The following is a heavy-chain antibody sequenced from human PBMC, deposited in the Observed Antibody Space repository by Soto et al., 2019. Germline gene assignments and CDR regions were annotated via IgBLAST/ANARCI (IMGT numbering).Heavy chain of an antibody. CDR2: ISYDGSNK. J-gene: IGHJ4*02. V-gene: IGHV3-30-3*01. CDR1: GFTFSSYA. D-gene: IGHD5-12*01. Sequence: GGSLRLSCAASGFTFSSYAMHWVRQAPGKGLEWVAVISYDGSNKYYADSVKGRFTISRDNSKNTLYLQMNSLRAEDTAVYYCARDRFSDIVATIGGCDYWGQGTLVTVSS. CDR3: ARDRFSDIVATIGGCDY.